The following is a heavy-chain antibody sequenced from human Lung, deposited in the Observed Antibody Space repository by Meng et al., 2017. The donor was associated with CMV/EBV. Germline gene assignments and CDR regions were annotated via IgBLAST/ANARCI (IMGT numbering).Heavy chain of an antibody. CDR2: ISTYNGNT. D-gene: IGHD3-9*01. CDR3: ARVWNYDILTGYYTHYFDY. CDR1: CYPFTSYG. Sequence: VQVGQSGAEGEKPGAQVKVPCKASCYPFTSYGLSWVRQAPGQGLEWMGWISTYNGNTNYAQKLQGRVTMTTDTSTSTVYMEVRSLRSDDTAVYYCARVWNYDILTGYYTHYFDYWGQGSLVTVSS. J-gene: IGHJ4*02. V-gene: IGHV1-18*01.